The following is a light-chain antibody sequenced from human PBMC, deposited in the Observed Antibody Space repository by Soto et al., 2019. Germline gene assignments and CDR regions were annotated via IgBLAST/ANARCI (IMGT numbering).Light chain of an antibody. CDR1: NIGSKS. CDR2: DDS. Sequence: SYELTQPPSVSVAPGQTARITCGGNNIGSKSVHWYQQKPGQAPVLVVYDDSDRPSGIPERFSGSNSGNTATLTISRVEAGDEADYFCCSYAGSYTLVFGGGTQLTVL. V-gene: IGLV3-21*02. J-gene: IGLJ2*01. CDR3: CSYAGSYTLV.